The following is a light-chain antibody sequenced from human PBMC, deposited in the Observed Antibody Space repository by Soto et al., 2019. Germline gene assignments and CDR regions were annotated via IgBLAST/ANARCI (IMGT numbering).Light chain of an antibody. CDR3: QQYNNWPRT. Sequence: VMTQSPATLSVSPGESATLSCRASQSISNNLAWYQQKPGQAPRLLMYDASTRATGIPDRLSGSGSGAEFTLTISSLQSEDLAVYYCQQYNNWPRTFGQGTKVDIK. V-gene: IGKV3-15*01. CDR2: DAS. J-gene: IGKJ1*01. CDR1: QSISNN.